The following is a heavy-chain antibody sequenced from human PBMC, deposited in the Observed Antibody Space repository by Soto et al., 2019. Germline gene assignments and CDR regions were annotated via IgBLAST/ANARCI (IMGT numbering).Heavy chain of an antibody. CDR3: ARAPYYYDGSGVHYFDS. Sequence: SETLSLTCTVSGGSISSGAYFWSWVRQHPGKGLECIAYIFYSGSTYYNPSLKSRITISVDASKNQFSLSLSSVTAADTAVYYCARAPYYYDGSGVHYFDSWGQGALVTVSS. D-gene: IGHD3-22*01. J-gene: IGHJ4*02. CDR2: IFYSGST. CDR1: GGSISSGAYF. V-gene: IGHV4-31*03.